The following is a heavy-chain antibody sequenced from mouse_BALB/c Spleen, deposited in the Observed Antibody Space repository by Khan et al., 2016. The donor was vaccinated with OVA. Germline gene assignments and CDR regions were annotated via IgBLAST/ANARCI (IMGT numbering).Heavy chain of an antibody. Sequence: VQLQQSGPDLVKPGASVKMSCKASGYSFTGYYMNWVKQSHGKSLECIGRVNPNTGNTNYNQKFRGKAILIVDTSSSTAYMELRSLTSEDSAVYYSARGYDFFAYWGQGTLVTVSA. J-gene: IGHJ3*01. V-gene: IGHV1-26*01. CDR2: VNPNTGNT. CDR3: ARGYDFFAY. D-gene: IGHD2-14*01. CDR1: GYSFTGYY.